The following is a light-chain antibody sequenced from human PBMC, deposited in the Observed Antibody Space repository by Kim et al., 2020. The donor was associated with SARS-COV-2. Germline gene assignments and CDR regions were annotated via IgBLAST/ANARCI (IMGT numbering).Light chain of an antibody. J-gene: IGLJ3*02. Sequence: SYELTQPPSLSVAPGETAKITCEEDNIGSKAVHWYQQRPGQAPVLVIYYDADRPSGVPDRFSGSDSGTAATLTITRVEPGDEADYYCQVWHSGSDHWVFGGGTQLTVL. CDR1: NIGSKA. V-gene: IGLV3-21*04. CDR3: QVWHSGSDHWV. CDR2: YDA.